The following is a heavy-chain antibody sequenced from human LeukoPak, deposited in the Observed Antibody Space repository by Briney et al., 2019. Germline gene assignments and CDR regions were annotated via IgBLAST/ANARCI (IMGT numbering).Heavy chain of an antibody. D-gene: IGHD6-13*01. J-gene: IGHJ6*03. CDR3: ARQGAAGKYYYYYMDV. V-gene: IGHV5-51*01. CDR2: IYPDDSNT. CDR1: GYSFTSYW. Sequence: GESLKIACKGSGYSFTSYWIGWVRQMPGQGLEWMGIIYPDDSNTIYGPSFQGQVTISADKSINTAYLEWSSLKASDTAIYYCARQGAAGKYYYYYMDVWGKGTTVTVSS.